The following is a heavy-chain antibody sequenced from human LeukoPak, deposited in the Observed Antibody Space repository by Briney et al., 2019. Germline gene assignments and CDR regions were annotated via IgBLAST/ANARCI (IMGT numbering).Heavy chain of an antibody. J-gene: IGHJ4*02. CDR1: GGSISSGSYY. CDR3: ARRVHSSSWSSYFDY. Sequence: PSQTLSLTCTVSGGSISSGSYYWSWIRQPAGKGLEWIGRIYTSGSTNYNPSLKSRVTMSVDTSKNQFSLKLSSVTAADTAVYYCARRVHSSSWSSYFDYWGQETLVTVSS. CDR2: IYTSGST. D-gene: IGHD6-13*01. V-gene: IGHV4-61*02.